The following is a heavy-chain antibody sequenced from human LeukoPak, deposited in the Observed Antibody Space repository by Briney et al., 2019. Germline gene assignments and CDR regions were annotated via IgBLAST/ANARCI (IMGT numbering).Heavy chain of an antibody. Sequence: PSETLSLTCTVSGGSISSSSYYWGWIRQPPGKGLEWIGSIYYSGSTYYNPSLKSRDTISVDTSKNQFSLKLSSVTAADTAVYYCARHRRGITMVRGVWYYYYGMDVWGQGTTVTVSS. D-gene: IGHD3-10*01. J-gene: IGHJ6*02. CDR2: IYYSGST. V-gene: IGHV4-39*01. CDR3: ARHRRGITMVRGVWYYYYGMDV. CDR1: GGSISSSSYY.